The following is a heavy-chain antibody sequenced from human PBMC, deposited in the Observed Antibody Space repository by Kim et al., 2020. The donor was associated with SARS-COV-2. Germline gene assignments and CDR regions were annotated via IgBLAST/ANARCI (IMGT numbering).Heavy chain of an antibody. V-gene: IGHV1-69*04. J-gene: IGHJ2*01. Sequence: SVKVSCKASGGTFSSYAISWVRQAPGQGLEWMGRIIPIHGISNYAQKFQGRVTLTADKSTSTAYMELSSLRSEDTAVYYCARAPQVVSAATRYWYSDLW. CDR2: IIPIHGIS. D-gene: IGHD2-2*01. CDR3: ARAPQVVSAATRYWYSDL. CDR1: GGTFSSYA.